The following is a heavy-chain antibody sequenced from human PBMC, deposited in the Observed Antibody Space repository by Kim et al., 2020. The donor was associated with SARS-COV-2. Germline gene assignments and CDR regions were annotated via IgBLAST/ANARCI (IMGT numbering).Heavy chain of an antibody. V-gene: IGHV4-59*13. CDR3: ARGSLDYYDSSGYYPQFDY. CDR1: GGSISSYY. Sequence: SETLSLTCTVSGGSISSYYWSWIRQPPGKGLEWIGYIYYSGSTNYNPSLKSRVTISVDTSKNQFSLKLSSVTAADTAVYYCARGSLDYYDSSGYYPQFDYWGQGTLVTVSS. J-gene: IGHJ4*02. CDR2: IYYSGST. D-gene: IGHD3-22*01.